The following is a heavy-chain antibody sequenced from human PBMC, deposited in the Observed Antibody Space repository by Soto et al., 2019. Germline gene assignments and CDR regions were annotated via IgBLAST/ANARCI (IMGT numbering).Heavy chain of an antibody. CDR3: AKGGRRRGSYPPLDF. CDR2: ISETGGSI. CDR1: GFTSSNYA. D-gene: IGHD3-16*02. V-gene: IGHV3-23*01. J-gene: IGHJ4*02. Sequence: LRLSCAASGFTSSNYAMTWVRQAPEKGLEWVSGISETGGSIFYADSVRGRFTISRDNSKSTLYLQMNSLRAEDTAVYYCAKGGRRRGSYPPLDFWGQGTVVTVS.